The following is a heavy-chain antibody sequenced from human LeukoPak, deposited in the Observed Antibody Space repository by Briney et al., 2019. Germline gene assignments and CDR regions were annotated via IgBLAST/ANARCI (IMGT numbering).Heavy chain of an antibody. CDR3: ASRAYSSSWPRIF. CDR2: ISSSGSTI. J-gene: IGHJ1*01. D-gene: IGHD6-13*01. CDR1: GFTFSDYY. Sequence: GGSLRLSCAASGFTFSDYYMSWIRQAPGKGLEWGSYISSSGSTIYYADSVKGRFTISRDNAKNSLYLQMNSLRAEDTAVYYCASRAYSSSWPRIFWGQGTLVTVSS. V-gene: IGHV3-11*04.